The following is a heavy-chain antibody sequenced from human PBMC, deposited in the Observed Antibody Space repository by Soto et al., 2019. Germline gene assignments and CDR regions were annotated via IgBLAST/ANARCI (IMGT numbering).Heavy chain of an antibody. V-gene: IGHV1-2*04. J-gene: IGHJ6*02. CDR1: GYTFTGYY. CDR3: ARVPRYCSGGSCYSNGMDV. Sequence: GASVKVSCKASGYTFTGYYMHWVRQAPGQGLEWMGWINPNSGGTNYAQKFQGWVTMTRDTSISTAYMELSRLRSDDTAVYYCARVPRYCSGGSCYSNGMDVWGQGTTVTVSS. CDR2: INPNSGGT. D-gene: IGHD2-15*01.